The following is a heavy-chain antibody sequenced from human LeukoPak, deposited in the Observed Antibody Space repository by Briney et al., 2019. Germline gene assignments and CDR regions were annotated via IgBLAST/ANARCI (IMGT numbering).Heavy chain of an antibody. J-gene: IGHJ6*02. V-gene: IGHV3-30*18. CDR2: ISYDGSNK. CDR1: GLTFSSYG. Sequence: PGGSLRLSCAASGLTFSSYGMHWVRQAPGKGREWEAVISYDGSNKYYADSVKGRFTISRDNSKNTLYLQMNSLRAEDTAVYYCAKAHRVLRYFDWFVDGMDVWGQGTTVTVSS. D-gene: IGHD3-9*01. CDR3: AKAHRVLRYFDWFVDGMDV.